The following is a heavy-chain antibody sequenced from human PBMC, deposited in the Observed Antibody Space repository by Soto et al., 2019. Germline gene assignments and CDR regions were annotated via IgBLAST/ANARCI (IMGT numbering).Heavy chain of an antibody. J-gene: IGHJ5*02. CDR2: IIPILGIA. CDR1: GGTFSSYT. Sequence: QVQLVQSGAAVKKPGSSVKVSCKASGGTFSSYTISWVRQAPGQGLEWMGRIIPILGIANYALKFQGRVTITADKSTSTAYMEMSRLRSEDTAVYDCAKDILTGGWFDPWGEGTLVTVSS. V-gene: IGHV1-69*08. CDR3: AKDILTGGWFDP. D-gene: IGHD3-9*01.